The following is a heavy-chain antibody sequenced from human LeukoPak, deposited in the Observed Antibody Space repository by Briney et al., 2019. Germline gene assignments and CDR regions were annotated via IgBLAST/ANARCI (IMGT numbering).Heavy chain of an antibody. CDR2: IYHSGST. V-gene: IGHV4-30-2*01. Sequence: EASQTLSLTCAVSGGSISSGGYSWGWIRQPPGKGLEWIGYIYHSGSTYYNPSLKSRVTISVDRSKNQFYLKLSSVTAADTAVYYCARVLPPGLLIDYWGQGTLVTVSS. CDR1: GGSISSGGYS. D-gene: IGHD3-22*01. J-gene: IGHJ4*02. CDR3: ARVLPPGLLIDY.